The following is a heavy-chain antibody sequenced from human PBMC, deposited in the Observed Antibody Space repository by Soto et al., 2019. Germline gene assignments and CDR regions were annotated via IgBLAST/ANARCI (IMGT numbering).Heavy chain of an antibody. Sequence: GGSLRLSCAASGVTLSASGIHWVRQASGKGLEWVGRIRSKANSYATAYDASVEGRFAISRDDSKNTAYLQMNNLKTEDTAVYYCTSDPSVGYWGQGTLVTVSS. J-gene: IGHJ4*02. CDR3: TSDPSVGY. CDR1: GVTLSASG. V-gene: IGHV3-73*01. CDR2: IRSKANSYAT.